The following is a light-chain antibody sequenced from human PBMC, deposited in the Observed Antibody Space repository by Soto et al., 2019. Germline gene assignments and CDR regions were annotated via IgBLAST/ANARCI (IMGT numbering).Light chain of an antibody. Sequence: QSALTQPRSVSGSPGQSVTISCTGTSSDVGGHNYVSWYQQHPGKAPKLMISDVSRRPSGVPDRFSGSKSGNTASLTISGLQAEDEADYYCCSYAGGYSYVFGTGTKVTVL. CDR1: SSDVGGHNY. J-gene: IGLJ1*01. V-gene: IGLV2-11*01. CDR3: CSYAGGYSYV. CDR2: DVS.